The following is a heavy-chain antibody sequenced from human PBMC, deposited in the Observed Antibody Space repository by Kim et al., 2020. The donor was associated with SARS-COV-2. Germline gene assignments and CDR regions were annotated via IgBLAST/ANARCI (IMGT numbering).Heavy chain of an antibody. J-gene: IGHJ4*02. CDR3: ARPAYYYDSSGYSFDY. D-gene: IGHD3-22*01. Sequence: SLKSRVTISVDTSKNQFSLKLSSVTAADTAVYYCARPAYYYDSSGYSFDYWGQGTLVTVSS. V-gene: IGHV4-39*01.